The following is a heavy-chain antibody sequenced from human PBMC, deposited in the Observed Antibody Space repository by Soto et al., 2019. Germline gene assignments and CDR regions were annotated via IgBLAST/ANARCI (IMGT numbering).Heavy chain of an antibody. V-gene: IGHV1-18*01. CDR1: GYTFISYG. CDR2: ISAYNGHT. Sequence: ASVKISCKASGYTFISYGISWVRQAPGQGLEWMGWISAYNGHTKYAQKFQGRVTMTTETATSTAYMELRRLTSDDTALYYCARDNGASSTRHTNEYWGQGTLVTVS. D-gene: IGHD2-8*01. J-gene: IGHJ4*02. CDR3: ARDNGASSTRHTNEY.